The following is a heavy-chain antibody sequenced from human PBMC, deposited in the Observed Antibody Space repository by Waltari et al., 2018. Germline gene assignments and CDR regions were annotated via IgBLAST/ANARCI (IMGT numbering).Heavy chain of an antibody. CDR2: ISHTGIP. Sequence: QVQLQQWGAGLLKPSETLSLTCAVYGGSLSGDYWTWIRQSPGKGLEWIAEISHTGIPYYNPSLKSRVTMSVDTSRNHFSLKMTSVTAADSALYYCARASGGVRPVFWGWGHTWGLWGQGAPVTVSS. CDR1: GGSLSGDY. CDR3: ARASGGVRPVFWGWGHTWGL. J-gene: IGHJ1*01. D-gene: IGHD3-16*01. V-gene: IGHV4-34*01.